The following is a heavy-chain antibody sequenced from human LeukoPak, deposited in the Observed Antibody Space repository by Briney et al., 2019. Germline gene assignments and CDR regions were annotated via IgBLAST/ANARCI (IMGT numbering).Heavy chain of an antibody. CDR2: INPSGGGT. CDR3: ARAGEAPDYDFWSGYYWGINWFDP. Sequence: ASVKVSCKASGYTFTSYYMHWVRQAPGQGLEWMGIINPSGGGTSYAQKFQGRVTMTRDTSTGTVYMELSSLRSEDTAVYYCARAGEAPDYDFWSGYYWGINWFDPWGQGTLVTVSS. CDR1: GYTFTSYY. D-gene: IGHD3-3*01. J-gene: IGHJ5*02. V-gene: IGHV1-46*01.